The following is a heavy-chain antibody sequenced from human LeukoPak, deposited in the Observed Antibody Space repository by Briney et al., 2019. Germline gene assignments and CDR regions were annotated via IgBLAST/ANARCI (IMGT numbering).Heavy chain of an antibody. V-gene: IGHV4-38-2*02. J-gene: IGHJ5*02. CDR3: ARSGYSGSYLNWFDP. Sequence: SETLPLTCTVSGYSISSGYYWGWIRQPPGKGLEWIGSIYHSGSTYYNPSLKSRVTISVDTSKNQFSLKLSSVTAADTAVYYCARSGYSGSYLNWFDPWGQGTLVTVSS. D-gene: IGHD1-26*01. CDR2: IYHSGST. CDR1: GYSISSGYY.